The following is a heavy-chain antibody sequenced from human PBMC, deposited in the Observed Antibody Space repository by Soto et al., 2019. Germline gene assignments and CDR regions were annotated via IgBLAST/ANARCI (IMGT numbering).Heavy chain of an antibody. CDR1: GFTFSSYG. J-gene: IGHJ4*02. D-gene: IGHD6-19*01. CDR2: ISYDGSNK. Sequence: GGSLRLSCAASGFTFSSYGMHWVRQAPGKGLEWVAVISYDGSNKYYADSVKGRFTISRDNSKNTLYLQMNSLRAEDTAVYYCAKDLWSSGWEPDYWGQGTLVTVSS. V-gene: IGHV3-30*18. CDR3: AKDLWSSGWEPDY.